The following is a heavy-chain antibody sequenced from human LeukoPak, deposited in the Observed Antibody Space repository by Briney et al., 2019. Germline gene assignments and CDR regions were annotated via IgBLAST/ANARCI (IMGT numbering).Heavy chain of an antibody. J-gene: IGHJ3*02. V-gene: IGHV1-46*01. CDR1: GYTFTSYY. D-gene: IGHD2-2*01. CDR3: ARDPAAFRAPLAFDI. CDR2: INPSGGST. Sequence: ASVKVSCKASGYTFTSYYMHWVRQAPGQGPEWMGIINPSGGSTSYAQKFQGRVTMTRDTSTSTVYMELSSLRSDDTAVYYCARDPAAFRAPLAFDIWGQGTMVTVSS.